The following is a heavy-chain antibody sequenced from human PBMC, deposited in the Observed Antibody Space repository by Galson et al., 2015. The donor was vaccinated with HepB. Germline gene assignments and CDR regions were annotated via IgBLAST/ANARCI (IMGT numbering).Heavy chain of an antibody. V-gene: IGHV3-23*01. CDR1: GFTFSTYA. CDR2: IGSGGSST. Sequence: SLRLSCAASGFTFSTYATSWVRQAPGKGLEWVSSIGSGGSSTFYADSVKGRFTISRDNSKNTLYLQMNSLRADDTAVYYCATRGAYQLLPFDDWGQGTLVTVSS. D-gene: IGHD2-2*01. J-gene: IGHJ4*02. CDR3: ATRGAYQLLPFDD.